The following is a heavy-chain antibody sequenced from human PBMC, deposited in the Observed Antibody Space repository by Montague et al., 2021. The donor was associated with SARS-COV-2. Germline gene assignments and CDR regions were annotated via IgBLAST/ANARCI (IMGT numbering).Heavy chain of an antibody. D-gene: IGHD2-15*01. V-gene: IGHV4-59*02. CDR3: AKDRVVVPLAYWHFDL. J-gene: IGHJ2*01. Sequence: SETLSLTCSVSGDSVNRNYWSWVRQPPGKGLEWLGYIFYSGSTYNPSLHSRVTMSLDTSKNHFSLNLISVTAADTAVYYCAKDRVVVPLAYWHFDLWGRGTLVTVSS. CDR2: IFYSGST. CDR1: GDSVNRNY.